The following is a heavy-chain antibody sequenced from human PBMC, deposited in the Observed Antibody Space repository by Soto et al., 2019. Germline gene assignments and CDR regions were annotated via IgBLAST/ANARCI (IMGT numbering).Heavy chain of an antibody. CDR3: ARFSGVDTAMSSYY. J-gene: IGHJ4*02. CDR1: GGSVSSGSYY. Sequence: QVQLQESGPGLVKPSETLSLTCTVSGGSVSSGSYYWSWIRQPPGKGLEWIGYIYYSGSTNYNPSPQRRSTISGDTSENQFSRKLSSVTAADTAVYYCARFSGVDTAMSSYYWGQGTLVTVSS. V-gene: IGHV4-61*01. D-gene: IGHD5-18*01. CDR2: IYYSGST.